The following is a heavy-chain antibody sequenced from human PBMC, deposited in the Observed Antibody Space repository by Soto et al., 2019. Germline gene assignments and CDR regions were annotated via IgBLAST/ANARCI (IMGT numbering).Heavy chain of an antibody. CDR3: ATRDPGHY. J-gene: IGHJ4*02. CDR2: ISGHNGNT. CDR1: GYSFTSYG. V-gene: IGHV1-18*04. Sequence: ASVKVSCKASGYSFTSYGISWVRQAPGQGPEWMGWISGHNGNTNHPQSLQGRVTMTRDTSTSTVYMELSSLRSEDTAVYYCATRDPGHYWGQGTLVTVSS.